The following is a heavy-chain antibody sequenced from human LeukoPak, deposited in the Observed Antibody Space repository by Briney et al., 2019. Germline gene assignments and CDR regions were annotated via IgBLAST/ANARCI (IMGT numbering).Heavy chain of an antibody. V-gene: IGHV1-2*02. Sequence: ASVKVSCKASGYTFTGYCMHWVRQAPGQGLEWMGWINPNSGGTNYAQKFQGRVTMTRDTSVSTAYMELSRLRSDDTAVYYCARHPILITPTEEKENWFDPWGQGTLVTVSS. CDR2: INPNSGGT. J-gene: IGHJ5*02. CDR3: ARHPILITPTEEKENWFDP. CDR1: GYTFTGYC. D-gene: IGHD1-14*01.